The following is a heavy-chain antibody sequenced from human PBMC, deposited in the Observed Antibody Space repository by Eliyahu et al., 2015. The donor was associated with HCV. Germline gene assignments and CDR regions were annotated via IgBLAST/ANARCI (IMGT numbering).Heavy chain of an antibody. CDR2: ISSSGSTI. CDR1: GFTFSDYY. CDR3: AGGPKGYDSSGYYLPYYYYYGMDV. Sequence: GFTFSDYYMSWIRQAPGKGLEWVSYISSSGSTIYYADSVKGRFTISRDNAKNSLYLQMNSLRAEDTAVYYCAGGPKGYDSSGYYLPYYYYYGMDVWGQGTTVTVSS. D-gene: IGHD3-22*01. V-gene: IGHV3-11*01. J-gene: IGHJ6*02.